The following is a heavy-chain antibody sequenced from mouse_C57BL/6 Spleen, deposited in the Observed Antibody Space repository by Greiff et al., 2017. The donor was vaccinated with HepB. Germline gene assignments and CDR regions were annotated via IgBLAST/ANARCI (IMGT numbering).Heavy chain of an antibody. J-gene: IGHJ1*03. D-gene: IGHD1-1*01. CDR2: INPSNGGT. CDR1: GYTFTSYW. CDR3: ARGLYGSSYDWYFDV. V-gene: IGHV1-53*01. Sequence: VQLQQSGTELVKPGASVKLSCKASGYTFTSYWMHWVKQRPGQGLEWIGNINPSNGGTNYNEKFKSKATLTVDKSSSTAYMQLSSLTSEDSAGYYCARGLYGSSYDWYFDVWGTGTTVTVSS.